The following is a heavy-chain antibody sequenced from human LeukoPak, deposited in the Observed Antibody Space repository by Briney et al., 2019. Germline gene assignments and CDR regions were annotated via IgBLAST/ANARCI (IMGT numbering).Heavy chain of an antibody. V-gene: IGHV1-2*02. Sequence: ASVKVSCKASGYTFTGYYTHWVRQAPGQGLEWMGWINPNSGGTNYAQKFQGRVTMTRDTSISTAYKELSRLRSDDTAVYYCASEFGYCSGGSCYSDPTEYFQHWGQGTLVTVSS. CDR3: ASEFGYCSGGSCYSDPTEYFQH. CDR1: GYTFTGYY. CDR2: INPNSGGT. J-gene: IGHJ1*01. D-gene: IGHD2-15*01.